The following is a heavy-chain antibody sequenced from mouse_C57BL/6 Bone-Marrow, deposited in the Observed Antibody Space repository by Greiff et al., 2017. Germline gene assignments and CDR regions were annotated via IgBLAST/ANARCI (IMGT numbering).Heavy chain of an antibody. D-gene: IGHD2-3*01. V-gene: IGHV1-54*01. J-gene: IGHJ3*01. Sequence: QVQLQQSGAELVRPGTSVKVSCKASGYAFTNYLIEWVKQRPGQGLEWIGVINPGSGGTNYNEKFKGKATLTADKSSSTAYMQLSSLTSEDSAVYFCARSLYDPLADWGQGNLVTVAA. CDR3: ARSLYDPLAD. CDR2: INPGSGGT. CDR1: GYAFTNYL.